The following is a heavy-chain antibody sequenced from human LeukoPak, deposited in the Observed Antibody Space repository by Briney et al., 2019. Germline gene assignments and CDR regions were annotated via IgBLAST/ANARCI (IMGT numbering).Heavy chain of an antibody. J-gene: IGHJ4*02. CDR1: GGSFSGYY. CDR3: ARGGVQLRFPWGN. D-gene: IGHD5-18*01. V-gene: IGHV4-34*01. CDR2: INHNGSS. Sequence: PSETLSLTCAVYGGSFSGYYWSWIRQPPGKGLEWIGEINHNGSSNYNPSLKGRVTISVDTSKNQFSLKLSSVTAADTAVYYCARGGVQLRFPWGNWGQGTLVTVSS.